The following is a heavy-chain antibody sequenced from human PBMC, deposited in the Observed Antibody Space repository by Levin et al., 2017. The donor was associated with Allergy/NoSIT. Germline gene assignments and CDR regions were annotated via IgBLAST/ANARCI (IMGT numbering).Heavy chain of an antibody. V-gene: IGHV3-15*01. J-gene: IGHJ4*02. Sequence: GGSLRLSCAASGFTFSNAWMSWVRQAPGKGLEWVGRIQSNTDGGTTDYAAPVKGRFTIARDDSKNTVYLQMNSLKTEDTAVYYCTTYYADYVFDYWGQGALVTVSS. D-gene: IGHD4-17*01. CDR2: IQSNTDGGTT. CDR1: GFTFSNAW. CDR3: TTYYADYVFDY.